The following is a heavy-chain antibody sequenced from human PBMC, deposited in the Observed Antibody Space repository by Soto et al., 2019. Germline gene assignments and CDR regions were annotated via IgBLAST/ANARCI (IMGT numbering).Heavy chain of an antibody. Sequence: PGGSLRLSCAASGFTFSTYGMHWVRQAPGKGLEWVAVISYGGSNKDYADSVKGRFTISRDNSQYTLYLQMNSLRAEDTAVYYCAKDRGHSSSWYTFYHGMDVWGQGTTVTVSS. CDR2: ISYGGSNK. CDR1: GFTFSTYG. CDR3: AKDRGHSSSWYTFYHGMDV. V-gene: IGHV3-30*18. D-gene: IGHD6-13*01. J-gene: IGHJ6*02.